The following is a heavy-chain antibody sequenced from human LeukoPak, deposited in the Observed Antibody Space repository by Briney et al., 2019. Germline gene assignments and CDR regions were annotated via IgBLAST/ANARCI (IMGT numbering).Heavy chain of an antibody. D-gene: IGHD3-10*01. Sequence: PGGSVTLFSATSGFTFSNYAVSWVRQAPGKGLEWVSSISGRGYSTYYVDSVKGRFTISRDNSKNTLYLQMNSLRAEDTAVYYCAKDSGYGSGVYFCHEWGQGPLVTVSS. CDR2: ISGRGYST. J-gene: IGHJ1*01. CDR1: GFTFSNYA. CDR3: AKDSGYGSGVYFCHE. V-gene: IGHV3-23*01.